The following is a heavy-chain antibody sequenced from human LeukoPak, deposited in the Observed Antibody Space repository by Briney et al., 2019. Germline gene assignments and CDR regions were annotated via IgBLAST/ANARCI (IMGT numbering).Heavy chain of an antibody. CDR2: KYYRSRWLN. V-gene: IGHV6-1*01. J-gene: IGHJ6*04. CDR3: ARGHENYNHVFDV. CDR1: GDSISINSAS. Sequence: SQTLSLTCAISGDSISINSASWSWIRQPPSRGLEWLGRKYYRSRWLNGYTLSGKRRMTINPATSKNQFSLQLKSLTPEDTAVYYYARGHENYNHVFDVWGKGTTVTVSS.